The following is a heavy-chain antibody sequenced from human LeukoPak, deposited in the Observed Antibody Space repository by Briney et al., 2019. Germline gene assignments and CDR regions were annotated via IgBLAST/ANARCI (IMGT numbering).Heavy chain of an antibody. V-gene: IGHV4-31*03. Sequence: SETLSLTCTVSGGSISSGGYYWSWIRQHPGKGLEWIGYIYYSGSTYYNPSLKSRVTISVDTSKNQFSLKLSSVTAADTAVYYCARLGDDYSNHEPRYWGQGTLVTVSS. CDR3: ARLGDDYSNHEPRY. J-gene: IGHJ4*02. D-gene: IGHD4-11*01. CDR1: GGSISSGGYY. CDR2: IYYSGST.